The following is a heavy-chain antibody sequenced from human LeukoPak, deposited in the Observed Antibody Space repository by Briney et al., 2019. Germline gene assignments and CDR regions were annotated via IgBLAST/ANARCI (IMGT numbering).Heavy chain of an antibody. CDR3: ARSDAYNKPTDY. CDR1: GFTFSNYV. D-gene: IGHD5-24*01. CDR2: ISYDGSNK. V-gene: IGHV3-30*04. Sequence: GRSLRLSCAASGFTFSNYVIHWVRQAPGKGLEWVAVISYDGSNKYYADSVKGRFTISRDNSKNTLYLQMNSLRAEDTAVYYCARSDAYNKPTDYWGQGTLVTVS. J-gene: IGHJ4*02.